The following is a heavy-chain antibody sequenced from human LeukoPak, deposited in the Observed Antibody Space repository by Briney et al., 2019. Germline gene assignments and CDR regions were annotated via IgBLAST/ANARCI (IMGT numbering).Heavy chain of an antibody. J-gene: IGHJ6*02. Sequence: ASVKVSCKASGYTFTGYYMHWVRQAPGQGLEWMGWINPNSGGTNYAQKFQGRVTMTRDTSISTAYMELSRLRSDDTAVYYCATSTSIQNYCYYYGMDVWGQGTTVTVSS. CDR1: GYTFTGYY. V-gene: IGHV1-2*02. D-gene: IGHD2/OR15-2a*01. CDR2: INPNSGGT. CDR3: ATSTSIQNYCYYYGMDV.